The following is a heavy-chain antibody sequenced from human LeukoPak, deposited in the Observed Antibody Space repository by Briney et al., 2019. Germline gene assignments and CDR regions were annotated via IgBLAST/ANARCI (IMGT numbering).Heavy chain of an antibody. CDR2: ISSSGSTI. CDR1: GFTFSSYE. J-gene: IGHJ6*03. CDR3: ARELNYYQYMDV. V-gene: IGHV3-48*03. Sequence: GGSLRLSCAASGFTFSSYEMNWVRQAPGKGLEWVSYISSSGSTIYYADSVKGRFTISRDNAKNSLYLQMNSLRVEDTAVYYCARELNYYQYMDVWGKGTTVTVSS.